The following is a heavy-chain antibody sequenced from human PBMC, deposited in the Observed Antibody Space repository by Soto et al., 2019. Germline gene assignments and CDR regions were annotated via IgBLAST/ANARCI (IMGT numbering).Heavy chain of an antibody. D-gene: IGHD3-10*01. V-gene: IGHV3-74*01. Sequence: EVQLVESGGGLVQPGGSLRLSCAASEFTFSNYWMHWVRHAPGKVLVWVSRLHSSGTSTSYADSVKGRLTMSRDNAKNTLYLQMKRLRSEDKADYYGVRDGGWLGEYMDVWGQGTKVSVSS. CDR3: VRDGGWLGEYMDV. CDR2: LHSSGTST. CDR1: EFTFSNYW. J-gene: IGHJ6*03.